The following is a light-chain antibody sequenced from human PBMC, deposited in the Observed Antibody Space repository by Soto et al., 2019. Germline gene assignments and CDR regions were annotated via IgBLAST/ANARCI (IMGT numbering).Light chain of an antibody. V-gene: IGLV2-14*01. Sequence: QSALTQPASVSGSPGQSITISCTGTSGDVGGNYYVSWYQQLPGKAPKLMISEVSNRPSGVSNRFSGSKSGNTASLTISGLQAEDEADYYCSSYTAGGTIFGTGTKVTVL. CDR3: SSYTAGGTI. CDR2: EVS. J-gene: IGLJ1*01. CDR1: SGDVGGNYY.